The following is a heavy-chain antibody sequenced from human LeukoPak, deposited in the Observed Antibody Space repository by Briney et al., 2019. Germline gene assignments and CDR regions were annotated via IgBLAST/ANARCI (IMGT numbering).Heavy chain of an antibody. CDR3: ARRLTQYDCFDP. V-gene: IGHV6-1*01. CDR1: GDSASSNSVT. D-gene: IGHD2-2*01. CDR2: TYYRSTWYN. Sequence: QTLSLTCAISGDSASSNSVTWNWIRQSPSRGLEWLGRTYYRSTWYNDYAVSVRGRITVNPDTSKNQFSLHLNSVTPEDTAVYYCARRLTQYDCFDPWGQGILVTVSS. J-gene: IGHJ5*02.